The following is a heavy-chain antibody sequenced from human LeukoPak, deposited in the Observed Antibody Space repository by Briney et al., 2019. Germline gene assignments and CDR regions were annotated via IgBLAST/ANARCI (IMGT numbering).Heavy chain of an antibody. CDR1: GGSISSYY. CDR2: IYYSGST. J-gene: IGHJ3*02. CDR3: ARGDYGDYQTGAFDI. V-gene: IGHV4-39*07. Sequence: SETLSLTCTVSGGSISSYYWGWIRQPPGKGLEWIGTIYYSGSTNYNPSLKSRVTISVDKSKNQFSLKLSSVTAADTAVYYCARGDYGDYQTGAFDIWGQGTMVTVSS. D-gene: IGHD4-17*01.